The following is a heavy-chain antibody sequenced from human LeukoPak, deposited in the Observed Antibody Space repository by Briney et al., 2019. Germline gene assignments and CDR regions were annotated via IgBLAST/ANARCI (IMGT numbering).Heavy chain of an antibody. J-gene: IGHJ4*02. CDR2: IVGSGGTT. CDR3: AKSPYIASHIYFDY. Sequence: GSLRLSGAASGFTFSSYAMSWVRPTPGKGLEWVSTIVGSGGTTYFADSVKGRFTISRDNSKNTLYLQMSSLRAEDTALYYCAKSPYIASHIYFDYWGQGTLVTVSS. CDR1: GFTFSSYA. V-gene: IGHV3-23*01. D-gene: IGHD6-6*01.